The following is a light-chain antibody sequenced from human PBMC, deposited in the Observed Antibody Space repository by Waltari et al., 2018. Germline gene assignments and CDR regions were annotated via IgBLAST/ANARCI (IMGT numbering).Light chain of an antibody. CDR2: WES. Sequence: DIVMTQSPDSLAVSLGERATINCKSSQSILSSADNGNYLAWYQKKPGQPPRLLIYWESTRASGVPDRFSGAGSGTDFNFTISSLQAEDVAEYYCQQYYSSPLTFGPGTKVDIK. CDR3: QQYYSSPLT. J-gene: IGKJ3*01. V-gene: IGKV4-1*01. CDR1: QSILSSADNGNY.